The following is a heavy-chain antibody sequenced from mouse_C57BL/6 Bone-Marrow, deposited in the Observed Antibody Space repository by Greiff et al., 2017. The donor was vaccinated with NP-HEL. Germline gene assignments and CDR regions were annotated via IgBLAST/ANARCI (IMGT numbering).Heavy chain of an antibody. V-gene: IGHV3-6*01. CDR3: ARRGDY. Sequence: ESGPGLVKPSQSLSLTCSVTGYSITSGYYWNWIRQFPGNKLEWMGYISYDGSNNYNPSLKNRISITRDTSKNQFFLKLNSVTTEDTATYYCARRGDYWGQGTTLTVSS. J-gene: IGHJ2*01. CDR2: ISYDGSN. CDR1: GYSITSGYY.